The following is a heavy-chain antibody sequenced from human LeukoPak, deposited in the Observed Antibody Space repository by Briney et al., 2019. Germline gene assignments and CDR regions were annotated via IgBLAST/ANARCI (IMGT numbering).Heavy chain of an antibody. D-gene: IGHD2-8*01. CDR1: SGSISSGSYY. CDR2: THTSGTT. Sequence: SETLSLTCTVSSGSISSGSYYWSWIRQPAGKGLEWVGRTHTSGTTNYNPSLESRVTVSVDTSKNQFSLKLISAAGAGQAVYYWGRDRGGGVFDSWGQGILVTVSS. J-gene: IGHJ4*02. CDR3: GRDRGGGVFDS. V-gene: IGHV4-61*02.